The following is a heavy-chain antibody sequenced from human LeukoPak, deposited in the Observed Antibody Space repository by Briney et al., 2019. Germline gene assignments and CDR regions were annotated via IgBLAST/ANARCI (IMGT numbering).Heavy chain of an antibody. CDR1: GFTFSSYA. CDR3: AKHVHSGYDYYDC. CDR2: ISGSGGST. Sequence: GGSLRLSCAASGFTFSSYAMSWVRQAPGKGLEWVSAISGSGGSTNYADSVKGRFTISRDNSKNTLYLQMSSLRAEDTSVYYCAKHVHSGYDYYDCWGQGTLVTVSS. V-gene: IGHV3-23*01. J-gene: IGHJ4*02. D-gene: IGHD5-12*01.